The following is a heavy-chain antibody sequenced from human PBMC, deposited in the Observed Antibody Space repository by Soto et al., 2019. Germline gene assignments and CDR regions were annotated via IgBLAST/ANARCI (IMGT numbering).Heavy chain of an antibody. V-gene: IGHV1-69*13. D-gene: IGHD1-26*01. CDR2: VIPIFATA. CDR1: GGTFSNFA. CDR3: ARDLGVVGASFPYYYYYGMDV. Sequence: GASVKVSCKASGGTFSNFAINWVRQAPGQGLEWMGGVIPIFATADYAQKFQGRVTITADESTNTAYMELSSLRSEDTAVYYCARDLGVVGASFPYYYYYGMDVWGQGTTVTVSS. J-gene: IGHJ6*02.